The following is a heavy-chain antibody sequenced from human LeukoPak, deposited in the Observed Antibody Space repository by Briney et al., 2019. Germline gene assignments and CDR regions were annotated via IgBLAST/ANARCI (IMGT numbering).Heavy chain of an antibody. CDR3: AKDRKVGTYYFDY. D-gene: IGHD4-23*01. CDR2: ISGSGGST. J-gene: IGHJ4*02. V-gene: IGHV3-23*01. CDR1: GFTFSSYA. Sequence: GGSLRLSCAASGFTFSSYAMSWVRQAPGKGLEWVSAISGSGGSTYHADSVKGRFTISRDNSKNTLYLQMNSLRAEDTAVYYCAKDRKVGTYYFDYWGQGTLVTVSS.